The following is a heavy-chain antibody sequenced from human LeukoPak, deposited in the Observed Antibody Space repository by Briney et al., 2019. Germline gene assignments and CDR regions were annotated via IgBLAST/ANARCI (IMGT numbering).Heavy chain of an antibody. CDR3: AKGHNPFGVVPFGFDY. V-gene: IGHV3-30*02. Sequence: PGGSLRLSCAASGFTFSSYGMHWVRQAPGKGLEWVAFIRYDGSNKYYADSVKGRFTISRDNSKNTLYLQMNSLRAEDTAVYYCAKGHNPFGVVPFGFDYWGQGTLVTVSS. J-gene: IGHJ4*02. CDR2: IRYDGSNK. D-gene: IGHD3-3*01. CDR1: GFTFSSYG.